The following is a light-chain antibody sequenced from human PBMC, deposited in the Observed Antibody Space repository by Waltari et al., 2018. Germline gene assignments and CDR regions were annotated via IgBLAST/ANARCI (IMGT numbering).Light chain of an antibody. CDR2: GAS. CDR3: QQYGSSVMYT. J-gene: IGKJ2*01. Sequence: VMLTQSPGTLSLSPGERATVSCRAMQYITKRYVAWYQQKPCQAPRLLIYGASSMAAGIPDRLSGSGSGTDFTLTISRLEPEDFAVYYCQQYGSSVMYTFGQGTKLEMK. CDR1: QYITKRY. V-gene: IGKV3-20*01.